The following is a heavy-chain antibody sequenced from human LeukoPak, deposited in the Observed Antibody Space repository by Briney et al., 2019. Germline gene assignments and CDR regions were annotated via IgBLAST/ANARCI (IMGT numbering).Heavy chain of an antibody. CDR3: ARSKVRGVMMRWFDP. D-gene: IGHD3-10*01. CDR1: GGSISSGDYY. J-gene: IGHJ5*02. V-gene: IGHV4-30-4*08. Sequence: SETLSLTCTVSGGSISSGDYYWSWIRQPPGKGLEWIGYIYYSGSTYFNPSLKSRVTISEDTSNNQFSLKLSSVTDADTAVYYCARSKVRGVMMRWFDPWGQGTLVTVSS. CDR2: IYYSGST.